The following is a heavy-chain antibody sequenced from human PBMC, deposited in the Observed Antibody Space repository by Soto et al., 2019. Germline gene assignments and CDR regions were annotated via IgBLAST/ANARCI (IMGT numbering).Heavy chain of an antibody. Sequence: VQLAQSGAEVKKPGASVKVSCKTSGDSFNDYYIHWVRQAPGQGLEWMGWINPNGGATKYAQKFQGRVTVTRDTSIRTVYTELSSLRSDDTAVYYCARESGGATATLDYYYFYMDVWGKGTTVIVSS. CDR3: ARESGGATATLDYYYFYMDV. D-gene: IGHD5-12*01. J-gene: IGHJ6*03. V-gene: IGHV1-2*02. CDR2: INPNGGAT. CDR1: GDSFNDYY.